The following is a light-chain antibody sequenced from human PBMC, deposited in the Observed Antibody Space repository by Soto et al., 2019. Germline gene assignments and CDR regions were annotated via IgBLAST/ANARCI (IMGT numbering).Light chain of an antibody. J-gene: IGKJ1*01. V-gene: IGKV3-15*01. CDR2: GAS. Sequence: EIVMTQSPATLSVSPGERATLSCRASQSVSSNLAWYQQKPGQAPRLLIYGASTRATGIPARFSGSGSGTEFTLTISSLQSEDFALYYCQQYNNWWTFGQGTKV. CDR3: QQYNNWWT. CDR1: QSVSSN.